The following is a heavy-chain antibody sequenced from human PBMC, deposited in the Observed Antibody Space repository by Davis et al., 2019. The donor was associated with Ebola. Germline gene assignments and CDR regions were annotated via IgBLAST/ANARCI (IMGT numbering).Heavy chain of an antibody. CDR3: ARTYCSPTTCFFPGMDV. J-gene: IGHJ6*02. D-gene: IGHD2-2*01. CDR1: GFTFSSYW. V-gene: IGHV3-11*01. Sequence: PGGSLRLSCAASGFTFSSYWMHWIRQAPGKGLEWVSYIRDIGSTVYTADSVKGRFTISRDNGKNTLYLQMNSLRAEDTALYYCARTYCSPTTCFFPGMDVWGQGTTVTVSS. CDR2: IRDIGSTV.